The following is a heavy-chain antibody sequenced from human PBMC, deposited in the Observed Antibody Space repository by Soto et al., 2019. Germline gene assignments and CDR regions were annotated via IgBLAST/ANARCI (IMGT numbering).Heavy chain of an antibody. CDR2: IYDRGST. CDR3: ARDRAYYESSGLYFDY. Sequence: SETLSLTCTVSGDSIRSYYWSWIRQPPGKGLEWIGYIYDRGSTNYNPSLKSRVTISVDTSKSQFSLKLSSVTAADTAVYYCARDRAYYESSGLYFDYWGQGTLVTVSS. CDR1: GDSIRSYY. V-gene: IGHV4-59*01. J-gene: IGHJ4*02. D-gene: IGHD3-22*01.